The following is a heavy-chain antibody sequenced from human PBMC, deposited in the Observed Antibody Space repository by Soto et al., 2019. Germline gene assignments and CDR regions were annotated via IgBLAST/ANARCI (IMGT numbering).Heavy chain of an antibody. J-gene: IGHJ4*02. CDR2: ISNNGFTI. D-gene: IGHD4-17*01. V-gene: IGHV3-48*03. Sequence: TLSCAACGFTFSDYEMDSVRQATGKGLEWVSYISNNGFTIYYADSVRGRFAISRDNAKNSLYLQMNSMGAGATAVSYCARAHGDFDYWGQGTLVTVSS. CDR1: GFTFSDYE. CDR3: ARAHGDFDY.